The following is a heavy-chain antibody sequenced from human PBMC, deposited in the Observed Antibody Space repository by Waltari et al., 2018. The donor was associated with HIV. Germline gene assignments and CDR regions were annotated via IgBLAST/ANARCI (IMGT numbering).Heavy chain of an antibody. Sequence: EVQLVQSGAEVKKPGESLKISCKGSGYSFTSYWIGWVRQMPGKGLEWMGIIYPGDSDTRYSPSFQGQVTISADKSISTAYLQWSSLKASDTAMYYCARRRRGYYYDSSGYFPFDYWGQGTLVTVSS. CDR3: ARRRRGYYYDSSGYFPFDY. J-gene: IGHJ4*02. CDR2: IYPGDSDT. CDR1: GYSFTSYW. D-gene: IGHD3-22*01. V-gene: IGHV5-51*03.